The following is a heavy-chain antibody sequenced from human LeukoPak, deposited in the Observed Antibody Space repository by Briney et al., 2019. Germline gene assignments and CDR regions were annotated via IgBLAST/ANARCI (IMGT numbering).Heavy chain of an antibody. D-gene: IGHD3-3*01. Sequence: GGSLRLSCAASGFTFSSYSMNWVRQAPGKGLEWVSHITASGTAMFYADSVKGRFTISRDNAKNSLYLQMNSLRAEDTAVYYCAKGSNDFWSGYYTAYFDYWGQGTLVTVSS. V-gene: IGHV3-48*01. J-gene: IGHJ4*02. CDR1: GFTFSSYS. CDR3: AKGSNDFWSGYYTAYFDY. CDR2: ITASGTAM.